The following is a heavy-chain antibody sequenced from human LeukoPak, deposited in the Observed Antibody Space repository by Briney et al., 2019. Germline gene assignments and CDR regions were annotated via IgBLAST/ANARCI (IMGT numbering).Heavy chain of an antibody. D-gene: IGHD4-17*01. CDR2: INPNSGGT. V-gene: IGHV1-2*05. J-gene: IGHJ4*02. Sequence: ALVKVSCKASGYTFTGYYMHWVRQAPGKGLEWMGRINPNSGGTNYAQKFQGRITMTRDTSISTAYTELSRLRSDDTVVYYCARDYGDFSYYFDYWGQGTLVTVSS. CDR3: ARDYGDFSYYFDY. CDR1: GYTFTGYY.